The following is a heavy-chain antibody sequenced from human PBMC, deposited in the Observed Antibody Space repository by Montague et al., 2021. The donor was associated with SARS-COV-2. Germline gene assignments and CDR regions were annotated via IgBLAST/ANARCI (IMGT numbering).Heavy chain of an antibody. J-gene: IGHJ4*02. CDR1: GFIFSSYG. Sequence: SLRLSCAASGFIFSSYGMYWVRQAPGKGLEWVAVIWYDGSSKYYVDSVKGRFTISRDNSNLYLQMNSLRVEDTAVYYCARNRRSYSGYDSEADYWGQGTLVTVSS. CDR3: ARNRRSYSGYDSEADY. D-gene: IGHD5-12*01. CDR2: IWYDGSSK. V-gene: IGHV3-33*07.